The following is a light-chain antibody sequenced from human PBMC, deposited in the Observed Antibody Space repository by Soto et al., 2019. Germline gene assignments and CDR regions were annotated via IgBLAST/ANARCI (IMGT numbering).Light chain of an antibody. CDR1: QAISNN. V-gene: IGKV3-15*01. CDR3: QQYGTSPIFT. CDR2: DAS. Sequence: RVMTQSPVTLPVSPGERVTLSCRASQAISNNLAWYQQKPGQAPRLLIFDASTRATGIPARFSGSGSGTDFTLTISRLEPEDFAVYYCQQYGTSPIFTFGPGTKVDIK. J-gene: IGKJ3*01.